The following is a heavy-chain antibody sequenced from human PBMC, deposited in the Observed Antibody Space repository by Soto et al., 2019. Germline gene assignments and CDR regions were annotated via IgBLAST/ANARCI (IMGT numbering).Heavy chain of an antibody. J-gene: IGHJ6*02. CDR2: ISYDGSNK. D-gene: IGHD5-12*01. CDR1: GFTFSSCA. CDR3: ARDYYRFNSGYGFSMDV. V-gene: IGHV3-30-3*01. Sequence: GGSLRLSCAASGFTFSSCAMHWVRQAPGKGLEWVAVISYDGSNKYYADSVKGRFTISRDNSKNTLYLQMNSLRAEDTVVYYCARDYYRFNSGYGFSMDVWGQGTTVTVSS.